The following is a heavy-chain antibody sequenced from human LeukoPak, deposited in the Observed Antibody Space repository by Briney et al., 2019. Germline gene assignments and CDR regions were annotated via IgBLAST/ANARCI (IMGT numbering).Heavy chain of an antibody. V-gene: IGHV3-15*01. J-gene: IGHJ4*02. CDR1: GFSLSKVW. D-gene: IGHD4-17*01. Sequence: PGGSLRLSCTASGFSLSKVWMSWVRQAPGQGLEWVGHIKTKTDGGTTEYVAPVRGRFTISRDDSGDTLYLQMNSLKIEDTAVYYCTTVDYGDLTPAASSDYWGQGTLVTASS. CDR3: TTVDYGDLTPAASSDY. CDR2: IKTKTDGGTT.